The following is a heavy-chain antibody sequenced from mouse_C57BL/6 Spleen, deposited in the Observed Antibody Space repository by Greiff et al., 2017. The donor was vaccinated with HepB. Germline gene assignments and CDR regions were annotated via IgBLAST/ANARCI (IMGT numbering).Heavy chain of an antibody. Sequence: EVKVVESGEGLVKPGGSLKLSCAASGFTFSSYAMSWVRQTPEKRLEWVAYISSGGDYIYYADTVKGRFTISRDNARNTLYLQMSSLKSEDTAMYYCTRDRRYGSSHYYYAMDYWGQGTSVTVSS. CDR2: ISSGGDYI. CDR1: GFTFSSYA. CDR3: TRDRRYGSSHYYYAMDY. V-gene: IGHV5-9-1*02. J-gene: IGHJ4*01. D-gene: IGHD1-1*01.